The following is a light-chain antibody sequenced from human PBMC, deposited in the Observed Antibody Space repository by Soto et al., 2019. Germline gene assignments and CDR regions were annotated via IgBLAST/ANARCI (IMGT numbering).Light chain of an antibody. CDR2: GAS. J-gene: IGKJ1*01. Sequence: EIVMTQSPVTLSVSPGETANLSCRASQTVTSNLAWYQQKPGRSPRLLLSGASTRATGIPARFSGSGSGTDFTLTISRLQSEDLAVYYCQQYNDWPRTFGQGTKVEI. CDR1: QTVTSN. CDR3: QQYNDWPRT. V-gene: IGKV3-15*01.